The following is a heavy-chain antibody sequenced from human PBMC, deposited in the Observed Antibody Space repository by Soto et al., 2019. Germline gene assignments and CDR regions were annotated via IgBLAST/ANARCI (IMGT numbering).Heavy chain of an antibody. D-gene: IGHD2-15*01. J-gene: IGHJ4*02. CDR1: GVSITNSYYF. V-gene: IGHV4-31*03. Sequence: PSETLSLTCTVSGVSITNSYYFWSWVRQNPGKGLEWIGHVFHSGRTYYNPSLSGRVSILVDTSMNQFSLNLNSVTAADTAVYYCARWVEVSLDYFDSWGQGTPVTVS. CDR3: ARWVEVSLDYFDS. CDR2: VFHSGRT.